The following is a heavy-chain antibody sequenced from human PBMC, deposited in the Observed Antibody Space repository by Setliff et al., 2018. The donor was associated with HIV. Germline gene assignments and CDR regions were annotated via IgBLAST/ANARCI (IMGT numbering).Heavy chain of an antibody. CDR1: GGSISSSY. CDR2: IHTSGNT. D-gene: IGHD3-16*01. J-gene: IGHJ4*02. V-gene: IGHV4-4*07. CDR3: AREGGTDRYFDY. Sequence: PSETLSLTCTASGGSISSSYWSWIRQPAGKGLEWIGRIHTSGNTNYSPSLKSRVNMSVDTSKNHFSLNLRSVTAADTAVHYCAREGGTDRYFDYWGQGTPVTVSS.